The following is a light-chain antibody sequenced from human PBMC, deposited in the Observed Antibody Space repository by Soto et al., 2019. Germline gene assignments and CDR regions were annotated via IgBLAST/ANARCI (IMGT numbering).Light chain of an antibody. V-gene: IGKV3-20*01. Sequence: EILLTQSPGTLSLSPGQRATLSCKASQSVNSTYLAWYQQKPGQAPRLLIYGASNRATDFPDRFSGSGSGTDFTLTISRLEPEDFAVYYCQQYGSSPLTFGGGTKVEIK. CDR1: QSVNSTY. CDR3: QQYGSSPLT. CDR2: GAS. J-gene: IGKJ4*01.